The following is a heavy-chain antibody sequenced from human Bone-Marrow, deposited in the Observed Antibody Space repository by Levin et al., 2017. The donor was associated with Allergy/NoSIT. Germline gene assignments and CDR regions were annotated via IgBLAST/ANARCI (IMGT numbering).Heavy chain of an antibody. D-gene: IGHD6-19*01. Sequence: SQTLSLTCTVSGGSISSHSYYWSWLRQHPEKGLEWIGYLFYSGTTYFNPSLKSRLTMSVDTSKNQFSLKLNSVTAADTALYYCASLQWLDGDYYFDYWGQGILVTVSS. CDR3: ASLQWLDGDYYFDY. CDR2: LFYSGTT. J-gene: IGHJ4*02. CDR1: GGSISSHSYY. V-gene: IGHV4-31*03.